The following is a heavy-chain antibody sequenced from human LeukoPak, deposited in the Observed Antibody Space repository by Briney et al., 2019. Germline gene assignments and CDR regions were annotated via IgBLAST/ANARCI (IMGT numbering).Heavy chain of an antibody. CDR3: ARIRGQYSGSYYFDY. CDR1: GFTVSSDS. CDR2: IYSGGST. Sequence: GGSLRLSCTVSGFTVSSDSMSWVRQAPGKGLEWVSFIYSGGSTHYSDSVKGRFTISRDNSKNTLYLQMNSLRAEDTAVYYCARIRGQYSGSYYFDYWGQGTLVTVSS. J-gene: IGHJ4*02. D-gene: IGHD1-26*01. V-gene: IGHV3-53*01.